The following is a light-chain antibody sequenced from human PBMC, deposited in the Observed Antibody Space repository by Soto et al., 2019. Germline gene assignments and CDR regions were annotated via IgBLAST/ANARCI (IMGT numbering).Light chain of an antibody. V-gene: IGKV1-6*01. J-gene: IGKJ3*01. CDR3: LQDHNSPT. CDR1: QGIRND. Sequence: AIQMTQSPSSLSASVGDRVTISCRASQGIRNDLAWYQQKPGKAPKLLIYAASTLQSGVPSRFSGSGSGTDFTLTISSLQPEDFATYHCLQDHNSPTFGPGTKVDIK. CDR2: AAS.